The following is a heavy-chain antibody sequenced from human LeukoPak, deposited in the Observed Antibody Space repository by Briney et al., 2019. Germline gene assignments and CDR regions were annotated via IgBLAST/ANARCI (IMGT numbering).Heavy chain of an antibody. CDR3: AKILGHDSSGYYYYGMDV. D-gene: IGHD3-22*01. Sequence: GGSLRLSCAASGLTFSSFPMVWIRQAPGKGLEGASSISGSGGDTYYQDSVKGRFTISRDNSKNTVYLQMNSLRAEDTAVYYCAKILGHDSSGYYYYGMDVWGQGTTVIVSS. CDR1: GLTFSSFP. V-gene: IGHV3-23*01. CDR2: ISGSGGDT. J-gene: IGHJ6*02.